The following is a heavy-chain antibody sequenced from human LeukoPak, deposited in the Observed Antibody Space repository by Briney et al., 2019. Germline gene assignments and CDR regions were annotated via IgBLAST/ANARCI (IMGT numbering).Heavy chain of an antibody. D-gene: IGHD2-15*01. CDR2: IYYSGST. CDR1: GGSISSSYY. Sequence: SETLSLTCGVSGGSISSSYYWSWIRQPPGKGLEWIGHIYYSGSTNYNPSLKSRVTISVDTSKNQFSLKLSSVTAADTAVYYCARVGYCSGGSCYAFDIWGQGTMVTVSS. CDR3: ARVGYCSGGSCYAFDI. J-gene: IGHJ3*02. V-gene: IGHV4-59*01.